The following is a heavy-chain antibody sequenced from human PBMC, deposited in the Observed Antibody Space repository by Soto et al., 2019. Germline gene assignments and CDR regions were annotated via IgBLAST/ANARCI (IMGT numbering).Heavy chain of an antibody. V-gene: IGHV3-30-3*01. Sequence: SLRLSCAASGFTFSSYAMHWVRQAPGKGLEWVAVISYDGSNKYYADSVKGRFTISRDNSKNTLYLQMNSLGAEDTAVYYCARDQLIRYCSSTSCHTTPYYYYYYGMDVWGQGTTVTVSS. CDR3: ARDQLIRYCSSTSCHTTPYYYYYYGMDV. CDR1: GFTFSSYA. CDR2: ISYDGSNK. D-gene: IGHD2-2*01. J-gene: IGHJ6*02.